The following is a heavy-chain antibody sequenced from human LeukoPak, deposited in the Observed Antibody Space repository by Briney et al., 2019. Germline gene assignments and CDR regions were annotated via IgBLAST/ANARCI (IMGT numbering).Heavy chain of an antibody. Sequence: SETLSLTCAVYGGSFSGCYWSWIRQPPGKGLEWIGEINHSGSTNYNPSLKSRVTISVDTSKNQFSLKLSSVTAADTAVYYCARVAYCTNGVCYDYFDYWGQGTLVTVSS. J-gene: IGHJ4*02. V-gene: IGHV4-34*01. CDR1: GGSFSGCY. CDR2: INHSGST. CDR3: ARVAYCTNGVCYDYFDY. D-gene: IGHD2-8*01.